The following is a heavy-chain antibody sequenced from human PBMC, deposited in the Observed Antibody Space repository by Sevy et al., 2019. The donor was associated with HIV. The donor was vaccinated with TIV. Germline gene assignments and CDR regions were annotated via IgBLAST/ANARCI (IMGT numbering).Heavy chain of an antibody. D-gene: IGHD3-10*01. V-gene: IGHV3-23*01. CDR3: ANTSMVRGNWFDP. CDR1: GFTFSSYA. J-gene: IGHJ5*02. Sequence: GGYLRLSCAASGFTFSSYAMSWVRQAPGKGLEWVSAISGRGGSTYYSDSVKGRFTISRDNSKNTLYLQMNSLRAEDTAVYYCANTSMVRGNWFDPWGQGTLVTVSS. CDR2: ISGRGGST.